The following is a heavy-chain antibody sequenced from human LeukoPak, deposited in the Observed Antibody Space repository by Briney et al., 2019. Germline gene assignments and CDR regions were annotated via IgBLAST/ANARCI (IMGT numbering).Heavy chain of an antibody. CDR1: GGSISSYY. CDR3: AFGSGYYYY. D-gene: IGHD3-22*01. V-gene: IGHV4-59*01. J-gene: IGHJ4*02. Sequence: SETLSLTCTVSGGSISSYYWSWLRQPPGKGLEWIGYIYYSGSTNYNPSLKSRVTISVDTSKNQFSLKLSSVTAADTAVYYCAFGSGYYYYWGQGTLVTVSS. CDR2: IYYSGST.